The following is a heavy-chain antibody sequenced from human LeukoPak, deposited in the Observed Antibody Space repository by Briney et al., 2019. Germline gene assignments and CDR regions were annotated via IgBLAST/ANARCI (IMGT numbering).Heavy chain of an antibody. V-gene: IGHV3-30*02. CDR3: TKGDDYGANTRLPKYNWFDP. CDR2: IRYDGNNK. D-gene: IGHD4-23*01. J-gene: IGHJ5*02. CDR1: GFTFRSCA. Sequence: GGSLRLSCAASGFTFRSCAMHWVRQAPGKGLEWVAYIRYDGNNKYYADSVRGRFTISGDNSKDTLYLQMNSLRPEDTAVYYCTKGDDYGANTRLPKYNWFDPWGQGTLVTVSS.